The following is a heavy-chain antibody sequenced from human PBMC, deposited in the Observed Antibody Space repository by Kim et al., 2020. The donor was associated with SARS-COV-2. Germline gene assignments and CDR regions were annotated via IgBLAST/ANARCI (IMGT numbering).Heavy chain of an antibody. CDR2: ISGSASNT. Sequence: GGSLRLSCAASGFTFSTNAMTWVRQAPGKGLEWVSSISGSASNTYSADSVKGRFTISRDNSKNMLYLDMNSLRAEDSAIYYCAKIGGNCTTGNCYNWFDPRGLGTLVNGS. V-gene: IGHV3-23*01. J-gene: IGHJ5*02. CDR3: AKIGGNCTTGNCYNWFDP. CDR1: GFTFSTNA. D-gene: IGHD2-8*01.